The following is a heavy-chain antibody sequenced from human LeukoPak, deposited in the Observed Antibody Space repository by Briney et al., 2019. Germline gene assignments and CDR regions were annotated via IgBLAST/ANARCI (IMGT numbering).Heavy chain of an antibody. CDR3: ARPNITSYYDSRGYDAFDV. CDR2: IYPDGSDT. Sequence: GESLKISCKGSGYSFNAFWIAWARQMPGNGLEWIVFIYPDGSDTRNSPSCQGQVTISADKSVRTAYLQWSSLKASDTAMYYCARPNITSYYDSRGYDAFDVWGQGTMVTVSS. V-gene: IGHV5-51*01. CDR1: GYSFNAFW. J-gene: IGHJ3*01. D-gene: IGHD3-22*01.